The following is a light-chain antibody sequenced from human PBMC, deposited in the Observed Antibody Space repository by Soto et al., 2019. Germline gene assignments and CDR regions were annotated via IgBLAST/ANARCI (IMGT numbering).Light chain of an antibody. CDR3: SSYTSRGTLI. J-gene: IGLJ2*01. CDR2: EVS. V-gene: IGLV2-14*01. CDR1: SSDIGGYNF. Sequence: QSVLTQPASVSGSPGQSITFSCTGTSSDIGGYNFVSWYQQHPGKAPKLIIYEVSFRPSGVSNRFSGSKSGNTASLTISGLQAEDEADYYCSSYTSRGTLIFGGGTQLTVL.